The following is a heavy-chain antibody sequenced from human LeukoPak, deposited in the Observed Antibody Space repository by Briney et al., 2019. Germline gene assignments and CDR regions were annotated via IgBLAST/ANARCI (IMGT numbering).Heavy chain of an antibody. D-gene: IGHD6-19*01. J-gene: IGHJ4*02. CDR2: INHSGGT. V-gene: IGHV4-34*01. CDR1: GGSFSGYY. Sequence: SETLSLTCAVYGGSFSGYYWSWIRQPPGKGLEWIGEINHSGGTNYNPSLKSRVTISVDTSKNQFSLKLSSVTAADTAVYYCARSPLTVAGDYWGQGTLVTVSS. CDR3: ARSPLTVAGDY.